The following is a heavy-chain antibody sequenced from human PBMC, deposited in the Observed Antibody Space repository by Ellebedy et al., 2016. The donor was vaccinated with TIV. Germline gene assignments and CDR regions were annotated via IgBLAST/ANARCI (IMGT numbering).Heavy chain of an antibody. D-gene: IGHD3-3*01. CDR2: LSISSTTI. Sequence: PGGSLRPSCAVSGLTFSSYSMNWVRQAPGKGLEWVSYLSISSTTIYYADSVKGRFTISRHSSKNMLYLQMNALRLEETAVYYCASPGYYAPFDHWGRGTLVTVSS. J-gene: IGHJ4*02. CDR1: GLTFSSYS. V-gene: IGHV3-48*01. CDR3: ASPGYYAPFDH.